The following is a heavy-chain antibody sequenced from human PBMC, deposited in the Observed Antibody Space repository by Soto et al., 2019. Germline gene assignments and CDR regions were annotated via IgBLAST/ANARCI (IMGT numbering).Heavy chain of an antibody. V-gene: IGHV1-69*13. J-gene: IGHJ6*02. CDR1: GGTFSSYA. D-gene: IGHD6-6*01. CDR3: ARLSIAAPFRLDYYYYGMDV. CDR2: IIPIFGTA. Sequence: ASVKVSCKASGGTFSSYAISWVRQAPGQGLEWMGGIIPIFGTANYAQKFQGRVTITADESTSTAYMELSSLRSEDTAVYYCARLSIAAPFRLDYYYYGMDVWGQGTTVTVSS.